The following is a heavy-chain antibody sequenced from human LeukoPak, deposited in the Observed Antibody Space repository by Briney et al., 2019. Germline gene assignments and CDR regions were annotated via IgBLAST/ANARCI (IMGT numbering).Heavy chain of an antibody. D-gene: IGHD3-16*02. V-gene: IGHV4-31*03. CDR3: ARASRLGELSLGY. J-gene: IGHJ4*02. Sequence: SQTLSLTCTVSGGSITSGGHYWSWVRQHPGKGLEWIGYIYYSGTTYYNPSLKSRVTISVGTSKNQFSLKRNSVTAADTAVYYCARASRLGELSLGYWGQGTLVTVSS. CDR1: GGSITSGGHY. CDR2: IYYSGTT.